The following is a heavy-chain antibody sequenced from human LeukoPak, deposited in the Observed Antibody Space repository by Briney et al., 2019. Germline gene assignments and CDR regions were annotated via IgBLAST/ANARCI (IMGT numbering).Heavy chain of an antibody. CDR3: ARDDSGTFDP. CDR1: GGSISSSNW. V-gene: IGHV4-4*02. Sequence: SGTLSLTCAVSGGSISSSNWWSWVRQPPGKGVEGIGEIYHSGSTNYNSSLKSRVTISGDKSKNQFSLKLTSVTAADTAVFYCARDDSGTFDPWGQGTLVTVSS. J-gene: IGHJ5*02. CDR2: IYHSGST. D-gene: IGHD3-10*01.